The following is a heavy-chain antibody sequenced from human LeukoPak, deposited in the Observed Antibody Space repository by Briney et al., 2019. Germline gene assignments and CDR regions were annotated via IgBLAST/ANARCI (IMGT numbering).Heavy chain of an antibody. V-gene: IGHV3-9*01. D-gene: IGHD6-13*01. Sequence: PGGSLRLSCAASGFTFDDYAMHWVRQAPGKGLEWVSGISWNSGSIGYADSVKGRFTISRDNAKNSLYLQMNSLRAEDTAVYYCAREQQLGTFDYWGQGTLVTVSS. CDR2: ISWNSGSI. J-gene: IGHJ4*02. CDR3: AREQQLGTFDY. CDR1: GFTFDDYA.